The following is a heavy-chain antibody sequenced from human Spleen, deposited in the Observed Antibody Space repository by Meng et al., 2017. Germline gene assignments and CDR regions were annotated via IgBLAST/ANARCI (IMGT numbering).Heavy chain of an antibody. J-gene: IGHJ1*01. Sequence: GGSLRLSCAASGFTFSSYAMSWVRQAPGKGLEWVSGISGSGSSTYYADSVKGRFTISRDNSRNTLYLEMNSLTAEDTAVYSCAKTPVAAAGKGYFQHWGQGTLVTVSS. CDR1: GFTFSSYA. CDR2: ISGSGSST. CDR3: AKTPVAAAGKGYFQH. D-gene: IGHD6-13*01. V-gene: IGHV3-23*01.